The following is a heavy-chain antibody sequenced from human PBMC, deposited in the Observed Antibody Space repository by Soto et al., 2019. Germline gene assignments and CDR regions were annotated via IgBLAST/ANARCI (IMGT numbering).Heavy chain of an antibody. D-gene: IGHD5-12*01. CDR1: GGSFSGYY. V-gene: IGHV4-34*01. J-gene: IGHJ4*02. CDR3: AKALAEGYNRPLDFDY. CDR2: INHSGST. Sequence: PPETLSLTCAVYGGSFSGYYWSWIRQPPGKGLEWIGEINHSGSTNYNPSLKSRVTISVDTSKNQFSLKLSSVTAADAAVYYCAKALAEGYNRPLDFDYWGQGTLVTVSS.